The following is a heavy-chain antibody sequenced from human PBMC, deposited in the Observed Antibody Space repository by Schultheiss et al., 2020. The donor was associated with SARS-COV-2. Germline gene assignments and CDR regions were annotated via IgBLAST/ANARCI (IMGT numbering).Heavy chain of an antibody. CDR1: GFTFDDYA. CDR3: ARDWRCSGGSCYSS. V-gene: IGHV3-49*03. CDR2: IRSKAYGGTT. J-gene: IGHJ5*02. Sequence: GGSLRLSCAASGFTFDDYAMSWFRQAPGKGLEWVGFIRSKAYGGTTEYAASVKGRFTISRDDSKSIAYLQMNSLKTEDTAVYYCARDWRCSGGSCYSSWGQGTLVTVSS. D-gene: IGHD2-15*01.